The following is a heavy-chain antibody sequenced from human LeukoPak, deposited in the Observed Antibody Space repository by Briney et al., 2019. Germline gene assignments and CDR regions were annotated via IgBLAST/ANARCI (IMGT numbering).Heavy chain of an antibody. CDR2: IKQDGSEK. D-gene: IGHD3-3*01. J-gene: IGHJ4*02. CDR3: ARGNRIFPTPEFDY. Sequence: PGGSLRLSCAASGFTFSNYWMSWVRQAPGKGLEWVANIKQDGSEKYYVDSVKGRFTISRDNAKNSLYLQMNSLRAEDTAVYYCARGNRIFPTPEFDYWGQGTLVTVSS. CDR1: GFTFSNYW. V-gene: IGHV3-7*04.